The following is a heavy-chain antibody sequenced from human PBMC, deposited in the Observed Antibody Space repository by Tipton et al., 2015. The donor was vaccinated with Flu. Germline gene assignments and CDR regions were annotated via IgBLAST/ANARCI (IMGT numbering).Heavy chain of an antibody. Sequence: LRLSCTVSGGSISGYYWSWIRQPPGKGLEWIGYIYYSGSTNYNPSLKSRVTISVDTSKNQFSLKLSSVTAADTAVYYCARDLGSSGSFDYWGQGTLSPSPQ. CDR3: ARDLGSSGSFDY. D-gene: IGHD6-13*01. CDR2: IYYSGST. V-gene: IGHV4-59*01. CDR1: GGSISGYY. J-gene: IGHJ4*02.